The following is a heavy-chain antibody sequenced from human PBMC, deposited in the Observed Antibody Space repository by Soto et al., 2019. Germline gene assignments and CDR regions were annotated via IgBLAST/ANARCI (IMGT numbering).Heavy chain of an antibody. D-gene: IGHD2-2*01. CDR3: ARDCSSTSCYAYP. CDR2: IIPILGIA. Sequence: SVKVSCKASGYTFTSYDISWVRQAPGQGLEWMGRIIPILGIANYAQKFQGRVTITADKSTSTAYMELSSLRSEDTAVYYCARDCSSTSCYAYPWGQGTLVTVSS. CDR1: GYTFTSYD. V-gene: IGHV1-69*04. J-gene: IGHJ5*02.